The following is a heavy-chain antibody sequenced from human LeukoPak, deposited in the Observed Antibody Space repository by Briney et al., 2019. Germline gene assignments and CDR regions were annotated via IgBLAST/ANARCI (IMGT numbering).Heavy chain of an antibody. V-gene: IGHV3-30-3*01. J-gene: IGHJ4*02. D-gene: IGHD3-22*01. CDR1: GFTFSSYA. CDR3: ARSSSGYPFDY. CDR2: ISYDGSNK. Sequence: GGSLRLSCAASGFTFSSYAMHWVRQAPGKGLEWVAVISYDGSNKYYADSVKGRFTISRDNSKNTLYLQMNSLRAEDTAVYYCARSSSGYPFDYWGQGTLVTVSS.